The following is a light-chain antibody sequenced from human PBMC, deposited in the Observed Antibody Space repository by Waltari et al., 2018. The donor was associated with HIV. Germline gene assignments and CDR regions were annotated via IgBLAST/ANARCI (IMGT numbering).Light chain of an antibody. Sequence: QSALTQPASVSGSPGQSITISCTGTSRDIGAYNFLSWYQQHPGKAPKLIIYDVGTRPSGVSDRFSGSKSGNTASLTISGLQSEDEADYHCCAYAGPTGLSEVFGGGTKLTVL. CDR1: SRDIGAYNF. CDR3: CAYAGPTGLSEV. J-gene: IGLJ2*01. V-gene: IGLV2-23*02. CDR2: DVG.